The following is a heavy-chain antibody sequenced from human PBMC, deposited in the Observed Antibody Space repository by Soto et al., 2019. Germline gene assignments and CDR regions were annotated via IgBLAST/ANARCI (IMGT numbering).Heavy chain of an antibody. V-gene: IGHV1-46*01. CDR2: INPAGGST. Sequence: ASVKVSCKASGYTFISYYLHWVRQAPGQGLEWMGIINPAGGSTSYAQKFQGRVTMTTDTSTSTVYMELGSLTSDDTAVYYCVMVDNYVTPTPQDVWGQGTTVTVS. J-gene: IGHJ6*02. CDR3: VMVDNYVTPTPQDV. CDR1: GYTFISYY. D-gene: IGHD3-16*01.